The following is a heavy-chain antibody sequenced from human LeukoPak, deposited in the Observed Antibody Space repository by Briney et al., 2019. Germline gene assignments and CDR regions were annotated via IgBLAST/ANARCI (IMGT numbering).Heavy chain of an antibody. CDR1: GDVISTYY. D-gene: IGHD5-18*01. V-gene: IGHV4-59*12. J-gene: IGHJ4*02. CDR3: ARDQRHSYGKYFDP. Sequence: SETLSLTCTLSGDVISTYYWNWIRQTPGKGLEWIGHISYGSTDDNPSLKSRVTISVDTSKNEFSLKLRSVTAADTAVYCCARDQRHSYGKYFDPWSQGTLVSVSS. CDR2: ISYGST.